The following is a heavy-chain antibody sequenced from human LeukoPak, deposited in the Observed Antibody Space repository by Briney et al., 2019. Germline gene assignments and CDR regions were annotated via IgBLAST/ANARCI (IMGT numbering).Heavy chain of an antibody. CDR2: ISTSGGST. CDR1: GXXXXSHA. V-gene: IGHV3-23*01. D-gene: IGHD1-26*01. Sequence: SGXXXXSHAMSGVRQAPGKGLEWVSAISTSGGSTYYADSVKGRFTISRDNSKNTLYLQMNSLRAEDTAVYYCAKEPYSGSQLLDYWGQGTLVTVSS. CDR3: AKEPYSGSQLLDY. J-gene: IGHJ4*02.